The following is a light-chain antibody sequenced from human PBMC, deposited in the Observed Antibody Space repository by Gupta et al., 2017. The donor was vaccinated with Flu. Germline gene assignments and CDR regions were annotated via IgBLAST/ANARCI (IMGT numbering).Light chain of an antibody. J-gene: IGLJ2*01. CDR1: SVDLGGYDY. Sequence: SNCTATSVDLGGYDYVSCYHQHPGKAPKLIIFEVSNRPSGVPDRFSGSKSGNTASLTISGLEAEDEAYYYCSSYTDTNTLVVFGGGTKLTVL. CDR3: SSYTDTNTLVV. CDR2: EVS. V-gene: IGLV2-14*01.